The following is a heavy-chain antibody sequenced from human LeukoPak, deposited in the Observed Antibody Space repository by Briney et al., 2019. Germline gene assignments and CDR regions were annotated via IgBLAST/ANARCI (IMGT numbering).Heavy chain of an antibody. Sequence: GESLKISCKGSGYSFTSYWIGWVRQMPGKGLEWMGIIYPGDSDTRYSPSFQGQVTISADKSISTAYLQWSSLKASDTAMYYCATTAGYSSGWSDRYYLDYWGQGTLVTVSS. V-gene: IGHV5-51*01. CDR3: ATTAGYSSGWSDRYYLDY. CDR2: IYPGDSDT. J-gene: IGHJ4*02. CDR1: GYSFTSYW. D-gene: IGHD6-19*01.